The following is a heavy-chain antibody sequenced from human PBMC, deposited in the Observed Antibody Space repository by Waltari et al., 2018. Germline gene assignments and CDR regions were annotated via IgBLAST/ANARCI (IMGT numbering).Heavy chain of an antibody. J-gene: IGHJ3*02. CDR3: ARDSALCNRINCRGDAFDI. Sequence: EVQLVESGGGLVQPGGSLRLSCAASGFTFNSYWMSWVRQAPGTGMGWVVNINKVGSEKYYVDSVKGRFTILRDNAKNPLYVQMNSLRAEDTAVYSCARDSALCNRINCRGDAFDIWGQGTMVTVSS. V-gene: IGHV3-7*01. CDR2: INKVGSEK. D-gene: IGHD1-1*01. CDR1: GFTFNSYW.